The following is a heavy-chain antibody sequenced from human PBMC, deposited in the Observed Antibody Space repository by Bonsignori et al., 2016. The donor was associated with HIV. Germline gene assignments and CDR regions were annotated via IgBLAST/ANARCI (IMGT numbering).Heavy chain of an antibody. CDR3: AKGDVIAGLDY. J-gene: IGHJ4*02. CDR2: IYSGGSST. D-gene: IGHD2-15*01. V-gene: IGHV3-23*03. Sequence: VRQMPGKGLEWVSVIYSGGSSTYYADSVKGRFTISRDNSKNTLYLQMNSLRAEDTAVYYCAKGDVIAGLDYWGQGTLVTVSS.